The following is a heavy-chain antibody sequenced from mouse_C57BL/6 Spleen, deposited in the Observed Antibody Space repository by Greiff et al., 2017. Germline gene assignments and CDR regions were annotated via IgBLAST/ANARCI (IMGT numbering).Heavy chain of an antibody. CDR1: GYTFTSYW. Sequence: QVQLKQPGAELVKPGASVKMSCKASGYTFTSYWITWVKQRPGQGLEWIGDIYPGSGSTNYNEKFKSKATLTVDTSSSTAYMQLSSLTSEDAAVYYCARSYDGSIDYWGQGTTLTVSS. CDR3: ARSYDGSIDY. D-gene: IGHD1-1*01. CDR2: IYPGSGST. V-gene: IGHV1-55*01. J-gene: IGHJ2*01.